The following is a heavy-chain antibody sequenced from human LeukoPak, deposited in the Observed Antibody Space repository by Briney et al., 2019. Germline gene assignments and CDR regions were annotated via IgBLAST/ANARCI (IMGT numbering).Heavy chain of an antibody. D-gene: IGHD3-9*01. CDR3: AKASGQFDSNDAFDI. CDR1: GFTFSNYA. CDR2: IILSGAST. Sequence: PGGFLRLSCAASGFTFSNYAMSWVRQAPGKGLEWVSTIILSGASTNYADSVKGRFTISRDNSKKTMYLQMKSLRGEDTAVYYCAKASGQFDSNDAFDIRGQGTVVTVSS. V-gene: IGHV3-23*01. J-gene: IGHJ3*02.